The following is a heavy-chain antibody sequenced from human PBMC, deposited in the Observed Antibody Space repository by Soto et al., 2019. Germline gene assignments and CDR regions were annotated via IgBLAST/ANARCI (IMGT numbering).Heavy chain of an antibody. V-gene: IGHV4-31*03. CDR2: IYYSGST. D-gene: IGHD4-17*01. CDR3: ARSVSPAPPDYGDYGYYFDY. Sequence: SETLSLTCTVSGGSISSGGYYWSWIRQHPGKGLEWIGYIYYSGSTYYNPSLKSRVTISVDTSKNQFSLKLSSVTAADTAVYYCARSVSPAPPDYGDYGYYFDYWGQGTLVTVSS. J-gene: IGHJ4*02. CDR1: GGSISSGGYY.